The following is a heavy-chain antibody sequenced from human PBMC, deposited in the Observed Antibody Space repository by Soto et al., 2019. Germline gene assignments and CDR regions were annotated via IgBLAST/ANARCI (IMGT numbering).Heavy chain of an antibody. V-gene: IGHV4-30-4*08. CDR1: DGSISSGCYY. J-gene: IGHJ5*02. CDR2: IYYSGST. Sequence: TSETLSVTCTVSDGSISSGCYYWSWIRQHPGKGLEWIGYIYYSGSTYYNPSLKCRVTISVDTSKNQFSLKLSSVTAADTAVYYCARGLSVRGADNWFDPWGQGTLVTVSS. D-gene: IGHD3-10*02. CDR3: ARGLSVRGADNWFDP.